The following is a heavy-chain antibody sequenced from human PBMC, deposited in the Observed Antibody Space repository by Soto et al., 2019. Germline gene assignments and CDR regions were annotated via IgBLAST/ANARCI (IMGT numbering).Heavy chain of an antibody. V-gene: IGHV1-69*08. CDR1: GGTFSSYT. CDR2: IIPILGIA. CDR3: ARDGVRYWYFDL. Sequence: QVQLVQSGAEVKKPGSSVKVSCKASGGTFSSYTISWVRQAPGQGLEWMGRIIPILGIANYAQKFQGRVTITADKSTSTAYMELSNLRSEDTAVYYCARDGVRYWYFDLWGRGTLVTVSS. D-gene: IGHD3-3*01. J-gene: IGHJ2*01.